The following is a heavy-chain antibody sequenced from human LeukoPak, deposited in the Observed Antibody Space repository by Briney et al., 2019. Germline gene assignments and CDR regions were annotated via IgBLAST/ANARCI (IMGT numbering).Heavy chain of an antibody. J-gene: IGHJ4*02. CDR2: ITGSGGST. V-gene: IGHV3-23*01. CDR1: GFTFSSYA. Sequence: GGSLRLSCAASGFTFSSYAMSWVRQAPGKGLGWVSAITGSGGSTYNADSVKGRFTISRDNSKNTLYLQTNSLRAEDTAIYFCAKGSSSGWPYYFDYWGQGALVTVSS. D-gene: IGHD6-19*01. CDR3: AKGSSSGWPYYFDY.